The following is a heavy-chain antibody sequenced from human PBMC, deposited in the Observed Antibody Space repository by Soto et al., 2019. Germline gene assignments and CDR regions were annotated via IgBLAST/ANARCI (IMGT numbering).Heavy chain of an antibody. V-gene: IGHV4-34*01. J-gene: IGHJ4*02. CDR2: INHSGST. D-gene: IGHD2-21*02. CDR1: GGSFSGYY. Sequence: PSETLSLTCAVYGGSFSGYYWSWIRQPPGKGLEWIGEINHSGSTYYNPSLKSRVTISVDTSKNQFSLKLSSVTAADTAVYYCARTDVVVTAILSFFDYWGQGTLVTVSS. CDR3: ARTDVVVTAILSFFDY.